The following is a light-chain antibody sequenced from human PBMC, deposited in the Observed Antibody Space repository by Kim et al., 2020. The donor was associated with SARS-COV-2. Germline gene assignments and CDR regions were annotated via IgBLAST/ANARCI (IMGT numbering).Light chain of an antibody. CDR2: AAS. V-gene: IGKV1-39*01. J-gene: IGKJ4*01. CDR3: QQSSSTPLT. CDR1: QSISTY. Sequence: GDSVTITCRASQSISTYLNWYQQKTGKAPKLLIYAASTLQSGVPSRFSGSGSGTDFTLTISSLRPEDCAIYFCQQSSSTPLTFGGGTKVDIK.